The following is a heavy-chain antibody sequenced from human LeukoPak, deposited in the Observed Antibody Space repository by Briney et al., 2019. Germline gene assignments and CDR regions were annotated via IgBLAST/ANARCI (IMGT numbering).Heavy chain of an antibody. D-gene: IGHD3-22*01. CDR3: ARDVYYYDSSHSRAFDI. CDR2: IYYSGST. V-gene: IGHV4-59*01. Sequence: SETPSLTCTVSGGSISSYYWSWIRQPPGKGLEWIGYIYYSGSTNYNPSLKSRVTISVDTSKNHFSLKLSSVTAADTAVYYCARDVYYYDSSHSRAFDIWGQGTMVTVSS. CDR1: GGSISSYY. J-gene: IGHJ3*02.